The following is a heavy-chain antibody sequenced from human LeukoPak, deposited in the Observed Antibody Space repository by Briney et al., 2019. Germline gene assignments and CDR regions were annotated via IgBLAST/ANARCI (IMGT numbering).Heavy chain of an antibody. CDR2: ISAYNGNT. J-gene: IGHJ4*02. V-gene: IGHV1-18*01. CDR1: GYTFTSYG. D-gene: IGHD2-15*01. Sequence: ASVKVSCKASGYTFTSYGISWVRQAPGQGLEWMGWISAYNGNTNYAQKLRGRVTMTTDTSTSTVYMELRSLRSDDTAVYYCARDDGRYCSGGSCYSGDYWGQGTLVTVSS. CDR3: ARDDGRYCSGGSCYSGDY.